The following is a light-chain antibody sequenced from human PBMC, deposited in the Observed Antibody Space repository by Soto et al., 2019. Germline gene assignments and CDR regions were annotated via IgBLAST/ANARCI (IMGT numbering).Light chain of an antibody. Sequence: ETVLTQSPGTLSLSPGERATLSCRASQTIRSNYLAWYRQTPGQAPRLLIYVASNRAAGIADRFSGSGSGTDFTLIISSLEPEDFALYYCQQYGSSPWTFGQGIKVEIK. CDR1: QTIRSNY. J-gene: IGKJ1*01. CDR2: VAS. CDR3: QQYGSSPWT. V-gene: IGKV3-20*01.